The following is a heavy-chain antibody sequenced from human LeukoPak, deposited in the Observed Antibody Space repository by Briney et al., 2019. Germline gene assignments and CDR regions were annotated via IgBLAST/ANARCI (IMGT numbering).Heavy chain of an antibody. Sequence: GGSLRLSCAASGFSFSSYGMHWVRQAPGKGLEWVSTISGGGGSTYYADSVKGRFTISRDNSKNTLYLQVNSLRAEDTAVYYCAKGGKWDVTPFDYWGQGTLVTVSS. D-gene: IGHD1-26*01. J-gene: IGHJ4*02. CDR3: AKGGKWDVTPFDY. CDR1: GFSFSSYG. V-gene: IGHV3-23*01. CDR2: ISGGGGST.